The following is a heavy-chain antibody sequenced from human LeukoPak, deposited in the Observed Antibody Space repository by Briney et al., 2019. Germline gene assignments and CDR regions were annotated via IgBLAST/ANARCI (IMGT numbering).Heavy chain of an antibody. CDR3: ARDLGTGSYYPFEF. J-gene: IGHJ4*02. V-gene: IGHV4-59*01. Sequence: SETLSLTCSVSGVSISTYYWSWIRQPPEKGLEWIGYIYYTGSTNYNPSLKSRITMSVDMSKNQFSLKLSSVTAADTAVYYCARDLGTGSYYPFEFWGQGTLVTVSS. CDR2: IYYTGST. D-gene: IGHD1-26*01. CDR1: GVSISTYY.